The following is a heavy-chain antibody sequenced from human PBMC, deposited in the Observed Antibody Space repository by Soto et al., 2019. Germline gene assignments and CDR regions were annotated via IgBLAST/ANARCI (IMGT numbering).Heavy chain of an antibody. D-gene: IGHD3-22*01. CDR2: ISYDGSNK. CDR3: EKDQGIIYDSRGYYYINHYYYGVAV. Sequence: QVQLVESGGGVVQPGRSLRLSCAASGFTFSSYAMHWVRQAPGKGLEWVAVISYDGSNKYYADSVKGRFTISRDNSKKPLYLKIISLKDEKTAVYYCEKDQGIIYDSRGYYYINHYYYGVAVWGQRTTVTASS. V-gene: IGHV3-30-3*01. CDR1: GFTFSSYA. J-gene: IGHJ6*01.